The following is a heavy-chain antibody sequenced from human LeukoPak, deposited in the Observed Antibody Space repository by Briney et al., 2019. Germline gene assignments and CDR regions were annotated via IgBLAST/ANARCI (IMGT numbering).Heavy chain of an antibody. CDR3: ARHRAAAGPFPDAFDI. V-gene: IGHV4-4*02. CDR1: GGSISSSNW. Sequence: SETLSLTCAVSGGSISSSNWWSWVRQPPGKGLEWIGEIYHSGSTNYNPSLQSRLTLSVDTSKNQFSLKLRSVTAADTAVYYCARHRAAAGPFPDAFDIWGQGTMVAVSS. D-gene: IGHD6-13*01. CDR2: IYHSGST. J-gene: IGHJ3*02.